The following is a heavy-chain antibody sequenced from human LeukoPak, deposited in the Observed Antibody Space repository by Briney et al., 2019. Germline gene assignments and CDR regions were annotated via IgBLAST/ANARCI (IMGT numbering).Heavy chain of an antibody. CDR3: ARVAGVTYFDY. CDR1: GFGFSSYA. Sequence: GTSLRLSCAASGFGFSSYAMHWVRQGPGKGLEWVAVISYDGRTKYYADSVMGRFTISRDNSKNSLYLQMNSLRAEDTAVYYCARVAGVTYFDYWGQGTLVTVSS. CDR2: ISYDGRTK. V-gene: IGHV3-30*03. J-gene: IGHJ4*02. D-gene: IGHD5-18*01.